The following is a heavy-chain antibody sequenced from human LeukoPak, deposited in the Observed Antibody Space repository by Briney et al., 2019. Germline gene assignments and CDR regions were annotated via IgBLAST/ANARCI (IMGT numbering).Heavy chain of an antibody. CDR2: IYYSGST. CDR1: GGSISSYY. CDR3: ARGLRDGAFDY. V-gene: IGHV4-59*01. J-gene: IGHJ4*02. Sequence: SETLSLTCTVSGGSISSYYWSWIRQPPGKGLEWIGYIYYSGSTNYNPSLKSRVTISVDTSKNQFSLKLGSVTAADTAVYYCARGLRDGAFDYWGQGTLVTVSS. D-gene: IGHD3-10*01.